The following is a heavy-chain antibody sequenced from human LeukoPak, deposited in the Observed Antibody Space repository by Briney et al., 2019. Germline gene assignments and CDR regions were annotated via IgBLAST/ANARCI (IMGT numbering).Heavy chain of an antibody. CDR3: AGIAVAAYYFDY. CDR1: GGSISSYY. J-gene: IGHJ4*02. Sequence: PSETLSLTCTVSGGSISSYYWSWIRQPPGKGLEWIGYIYYSGSTNYNPSLKSRVTISVDTSKNQFSLKLSSVTAADTAVYYCAGIAVAAYYFDYWGQGTLVTVSS. CDR2: IYYSGST. D-gene: IGHD6-19*01. V-gene: IGHV4-59*08.